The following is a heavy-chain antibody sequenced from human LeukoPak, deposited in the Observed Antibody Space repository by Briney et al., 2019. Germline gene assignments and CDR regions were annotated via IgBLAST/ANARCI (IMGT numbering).Heavy chain of an antibody. V-gene: IGHV4-4*02. CDR1: GVTISSSNW. CDR3: ARHLRRNYDILTGYQAEYYFDY. J-gene: IGHJ4*02. CDR2: IYHSGSA. Sequence: SGTLSLTCAASGVTISSSNWWSWVRQPPGKRLEWIGEIYHSGSANYNPSLKSRVTISVDKSKNQFSLKLSSVTDADTAVYYCARHLRRNYDILTGYQAEYYFDYWGQGTLVTVSS. D-gene: IGHD3-9*01.